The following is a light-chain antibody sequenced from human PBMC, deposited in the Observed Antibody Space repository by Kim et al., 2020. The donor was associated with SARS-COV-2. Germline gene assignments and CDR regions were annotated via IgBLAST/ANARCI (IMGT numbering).Light chain of an antibody. J-gene: IGKJ2*01. V-gene: IGKV1-NL1*01. Sequence: SASVRARVTITCRASQGITNSLAWYQQKPGKAPKLLLYIASRLENGVPTRFSGSGSGSDYTLTISSLQPEDFANYYCQQYYSTPYTFGQGTKLEI. CDR3: QQYYSTPYT. CDR2: IAS. CDR1: QGITNS.